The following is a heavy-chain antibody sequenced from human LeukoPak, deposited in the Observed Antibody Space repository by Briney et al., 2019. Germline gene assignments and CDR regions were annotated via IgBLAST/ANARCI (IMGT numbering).Heavy chain of an antibody. J-gene: IGHJ6*02. V-gene: IGHV4-34*01. CDR2: INHSGST. D-gene: IGHD6-13*01. CDR3: ARALSSSWWYYYYGMDV. Sequence: SETLSLTCAVYGGSFSGYYWSWIRQPPGKGLEWIGEINHSGSTNYNPSLKSRVTISVDTSKNQFSLKLSSVTAADTAVYYCARALSSSWWYYYYGMDVWGQGTTVTVSS. CDR1: GGSFSGYY.